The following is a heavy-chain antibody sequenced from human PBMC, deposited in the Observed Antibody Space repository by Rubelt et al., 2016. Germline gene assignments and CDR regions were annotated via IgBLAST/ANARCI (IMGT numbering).Heavy chain of an antibody. D-gene: IGHD4-23*01. CDR3: ARDSPDDYGGNGWFDP. CDR2: ISAYNGNT. CDR1: GYTFTSYG. V-gene: IGHV1-18*01. Sequence: VKVSCKASGYTFTSYGISWVRQAPGQGLEWMGWISAYNGNTSYAQKLQGRVTMTTDTSTSTAYMELRSLRSYDTAVYYCARDSPDDYGGNGWFDPWGQVTLVTVSS. J-gene: IGHJ5*02.